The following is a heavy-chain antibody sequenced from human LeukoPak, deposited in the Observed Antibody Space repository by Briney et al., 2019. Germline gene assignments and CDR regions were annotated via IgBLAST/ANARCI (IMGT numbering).Heavy chain of an antibody. D-gene: IGHD6-19*01. CDR2: IRSSDGRI. CDR3: AKVGPKEWLEIIDY. J-gene: IGHJ4*02. Sequence: GGSLRLFCEASGFTFSTSAMTWVRQAPGKGLEWVSSIRSSDGRIYYTDSVKGRFTISRDKSKNTLYLQMNSLRVEDTAIYYCAKVGPKEWLEIIDYWGQGTLVTASS. CDR1: GFTFSTSA. V-gene: IGHV3-23*01.